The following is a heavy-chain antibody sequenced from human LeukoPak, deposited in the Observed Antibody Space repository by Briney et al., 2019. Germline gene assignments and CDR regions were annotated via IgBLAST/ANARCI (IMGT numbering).Heavy chain of an antibody. CDR1: GYTFTSYD. V-gene: IGHV1-8*01. D-gene: IGHD3-10*01. CDR2: MNPGSGNT. J-gene: IGHJ5*02. Sequence: GASVKVSCKASGYTFTSYDINWVRQATGQGLEWMGWMNPGSGNTGYAQKFQGRVTMTRNTFISTAYMELSSLRSEDTAVYYCARAVGSYTMFDPWGQGTLVTVPP. CDR3: ARAVGSYTMFDP.